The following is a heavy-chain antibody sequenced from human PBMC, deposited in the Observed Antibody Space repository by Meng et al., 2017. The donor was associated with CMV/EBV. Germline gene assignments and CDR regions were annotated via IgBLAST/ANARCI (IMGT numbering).Heavy chain of an antibody. V-gene: IGHV3-7*01. J-gene: IGHJ2*01. Sequence: GESLKISCAASGFTFSSYEMNWVRQAPGKGLEWVANIKQDGSEKYYVDSVKGRFTISRDNAKNSLYLQMNSLRAEDTAVYYCARDRGYCSSTSCRYWYFDLWGRGTLVTVSS. CDR2: IKQDGSEK. CDR1: GFTFSSYE. CDR3: ARDRGYCSSTSCRYWYFDL. D-gene: IGHD2-2*01.